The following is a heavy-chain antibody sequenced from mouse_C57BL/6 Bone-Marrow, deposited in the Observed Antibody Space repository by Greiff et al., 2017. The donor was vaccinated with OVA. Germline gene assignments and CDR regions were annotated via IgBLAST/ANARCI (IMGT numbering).Heavy chain of an antibody. D-gene: IGHD1-1*01. CDR2: INPNNGGT. J-gene: IGHJ2*01. CDR1: GYTFTDYN. CDR3: ARRDYGRLDY. Sequence: VQLQQSGPELVKPGASVKIPCKASGYTFTDYNMAWVKQSHGKSLEWIGDINPNNGGTIYNQKFKGKATLTVDTSSSTAYMELRSLTSEDTAVYYCARRDYGRLDYWGQGTTLTVSS. V-gene: IGHV1-18*01.